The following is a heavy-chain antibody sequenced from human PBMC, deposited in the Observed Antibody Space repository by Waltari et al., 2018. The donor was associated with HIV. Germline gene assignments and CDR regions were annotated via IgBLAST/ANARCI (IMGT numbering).Heavy chain of an antibody. CDR2: ISRDGSSK. J-gene: IGHJ4*02. V-gene: IGHV3-30*01. CDR1: GFIFRDFA. D-gene: IGHD2-15*01. Sequence: QVQLVESGGGLVQPGGSLRLSCAASGFIFRDFAINWVRQAPGKGLEWVAVISRDGSSKYYADSVQGRFTISRDNSKNSLHLHMNSLRPKDTAVYYCAREGIVAAPFDFWGLGTLVTVSS. CDR3: AREGIVAAPFDF.